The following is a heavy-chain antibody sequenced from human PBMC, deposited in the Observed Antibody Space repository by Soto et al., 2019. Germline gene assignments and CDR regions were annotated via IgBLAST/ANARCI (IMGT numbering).Heavy chain of an antibody. J-gene: IGHJ6*02. CDR2: IYWDDDK. CDR1: GCSLSTSGVG. V-gene: IGHV2-5*02. CDR3: VRSLYYYYYYGMDV. Sequence: FGPTLENPPETLTLTCTFSGCSLSTSGVGVGWIRQPPGKALEWLALIYWDDDKRYSPSLKSRLTITKDTSKNQVVLTMTNMDPVDTATYYCVRSLYYYYYYGMDVWGQGTTVTVSS.